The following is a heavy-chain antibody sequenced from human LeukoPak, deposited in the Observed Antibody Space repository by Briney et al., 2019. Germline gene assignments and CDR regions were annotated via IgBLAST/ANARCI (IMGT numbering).Heavy chain of an antibody. J-gene: IGHJ4*02. CDR1: GFTFSSYA. D-gene: IGHD3-16*02. Sequence: PGGSLRLSCAASGFTFSSYAMSWVRQAPGKGLEWVSAISGSGGSTYYADSVKGRFTISRDNSKNTLYLQMNSLRAEDTAVYYCAKFNDYVWGSCRYGRSYFDYWGQGTLVTVSS. CDR3: AKFNDYVWGSCRYGRSYFDY. CDR2: ISGSGGST. V-gene: IGHV3-23*01.